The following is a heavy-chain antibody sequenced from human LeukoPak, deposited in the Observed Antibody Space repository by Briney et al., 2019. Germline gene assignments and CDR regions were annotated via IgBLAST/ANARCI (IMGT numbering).Heavy chain of an antibody. CDR3: AREVYYYDSSGFYYSGGFGY. CDR2: ISSSSSYI. CDR1: GFTFGDYA. Sequence: GGSLRLSCTASGFTFGDYAMSWVRQAPGKGLEWVSSISSSSSYIYYADSVKGRFTISRDNAKNSLYPQMNSLRAEDTAVYYCAREVYYYDSSGFYYSGGFGYWGQGTLLTVSS. D-gene: IGHD3-22*01. J-gene: IGHJ4*02. V-gene: IGHV3-21*01.